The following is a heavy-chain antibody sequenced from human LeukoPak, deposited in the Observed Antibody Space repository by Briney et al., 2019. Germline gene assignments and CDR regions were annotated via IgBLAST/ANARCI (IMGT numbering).Heavy chain of an antibody. J-gene: IGHJ6*02. CDR2: ISAYNGNT. CDR1: GGTFSSYA. D-gene: IGHD3-10*01. CDR3: ARSDHIGGYGMDV. V-gene: IGHV1-18*01. Sequence: GASVKVSCKASGGTFSSYAISWVRQAPGQGLEWMGWISAYNGNTNYAQKLQGRVTMTTDTSTSTAYMELRSLRSDDTAVYYCARSDHIGGYGMDVWGQGTTVTVSS.